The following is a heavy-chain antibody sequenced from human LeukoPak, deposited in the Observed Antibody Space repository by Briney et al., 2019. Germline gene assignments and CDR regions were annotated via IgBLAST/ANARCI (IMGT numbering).Heavy chain of an antibody. Sequence: GGSLRLSCAASGFTFSSYAMSWVRQAPGKGLEWVSAIRGSGTTRDYADSVKGRFTISRDNSKNTLYLQMNSLTVEDTAVYYCAKVIYSNYGYFDYWGQGTLVTVSS. CDR2: IRGSGTTR. J-gene: IGHJ4*02. CDR1: GFTFSSYA. V-gene: IGHV3-23*01. CDR3: AKVIYSNYGYFDY. D-gene: IGHD4-11*01.